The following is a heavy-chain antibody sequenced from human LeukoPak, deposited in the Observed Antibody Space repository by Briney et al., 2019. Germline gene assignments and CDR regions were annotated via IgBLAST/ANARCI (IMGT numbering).Heavy chain of an antibody. CDR1: GYTFTNFG. J-gene: IGHJ4*02. D-gene: IGHD6-13*01. CDR2: VSPYNGNT. Sequence: ASVKVSCKASGYTFTNFGISWVRQAPGQGLEWMGWVSPYNGNTNYGQRLQGRGTLTTDTSTSTAYMELRSLRSDDTAIYYCARGQQKGYDFWGEGTLVTVSS. V-gene: IGHV1-18*01. CDR3: ARGQQKGYDF.